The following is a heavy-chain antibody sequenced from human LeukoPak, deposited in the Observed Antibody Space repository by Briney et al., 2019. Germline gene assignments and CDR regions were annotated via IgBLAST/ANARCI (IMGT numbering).Heavy chain of an antibody. Sequence: GGSLRLSCAASGFTVSSNYMSWVRQAPGKGLEWVSAISGSGGSTYYADSVKGRFTISRDNSKNTLYLQMNSLRAEDTAVYYCAKRPSSWFFDYWGQGTLVTVSS. D-gene: IGHD6-13*01. CDR3: AKRPSSWFFDY. CDR1: GFTVSSNY. CDR2: ISGSGGST. J-gene: IGHJ4*02. V-gene: IGHV3-23*01.